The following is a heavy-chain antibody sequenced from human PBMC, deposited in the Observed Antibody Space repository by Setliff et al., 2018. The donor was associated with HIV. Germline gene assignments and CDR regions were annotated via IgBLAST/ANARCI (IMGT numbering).Heavy chain of an antibody. D-gene: IGHD3-10*01. J-gene: IGHJ6*03. V-gene: IGHV3-33*01. CDR2: IWYDGFDK. Sequence: PGGSLRLSCAASGFMFGTYGMHWVRQAPGKGLEWVAVIWYDGFDKYYADSVKGRFTISRDNSKNTLFLQMNSLRAEDTAVYYCARDRVETLWFGDLNYMDVWGKGTTVTVSS. CDR1: GFMFGTYG. CDR3: ARDRVETLWFGDLNYMDV.